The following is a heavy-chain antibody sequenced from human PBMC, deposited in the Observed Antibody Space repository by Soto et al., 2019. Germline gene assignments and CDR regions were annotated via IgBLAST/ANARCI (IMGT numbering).Heavy chain of an antibody. D-gene: IGHD1-26*01. CDR2: ISAYNGNT. CDR3: ARAVGATHIWGGEIFDY. V-gene: IGHV1-18*01. J-gene: IGHJ4*02. Sequence: QVQLVQSGAEVKKPGASVKVSCKASGYTFTSYGISWVRQAPGQGLEWMGWISAYNGNTNYAQKLQGRVTMTTDTPTSTAYMELRSLRSDDTAVYYCARAVGATHIWGGEIFDYWGQGTLVTVSS. CDR1: GYTFTSYG.